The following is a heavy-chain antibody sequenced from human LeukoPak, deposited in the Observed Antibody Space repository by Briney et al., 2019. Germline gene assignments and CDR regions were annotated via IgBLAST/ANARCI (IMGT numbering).Heavy chain of an antibody. V-gene: IGHV4-30-2*01. CDR3: ARDERYCSGGSCYHDAFEI. D-gene: IGHD2-15*01. J-gene: IGHJ3*02. CDR1: GGSISSGGDS. CDR2: IYHSGST. Sequence: SQTLSLTCAVSGGSISSGGDSWSWIRQPPGKGLEWIGYIYHSGSTYYNPSLKSRVTISVDRSKNQFSLKLSSVTAADTAVYYCARDERYCSGGSCYHDAFEIWGQGTMVTVSS.